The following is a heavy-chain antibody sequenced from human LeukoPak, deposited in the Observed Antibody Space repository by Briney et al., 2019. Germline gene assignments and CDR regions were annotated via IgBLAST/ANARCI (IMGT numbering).Heavy chain of an antibody. CDR1: GGSISSYY. D-gene: IGHD4-17*01. CDR2: IYTSGST. J-gene: IGHJ6*02. Sequence: PSETLSLTRTVSGGSISSYYWSWIRQPAGKGLEWIGRIYTSGSTNYNPSLKSRVTMSVDTSKNQFSLKLSSVTAADTAVYYCARDTTVTTETYYYYYGMDVWGQGTTVTVSS. V-gene: IGHV4-4*07. CDR3: ARDTTVTTETYYYYYGMDV.